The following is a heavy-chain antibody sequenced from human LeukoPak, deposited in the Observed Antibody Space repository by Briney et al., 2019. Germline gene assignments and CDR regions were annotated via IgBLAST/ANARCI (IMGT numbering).Heavy chain of an antibody. CDR2: IYYSGST. CDR3: ASLVVTPGGDAFDI. V-gene: IGHV4-59*01. J-gene: IGHJ3*02. D-gene: IGHD4-23*01. CDR1: GGSISSYY. Sequence: PSETLSLTCTVSGGSISSYYWSWIRQPPGKGLEWIGYIYYSGSTNYNPSLKSRVTISVDTSKNQFSLKLSSVTAAATAVYYCASLVVTPGGDAFDIWGQGTMVTVSS.